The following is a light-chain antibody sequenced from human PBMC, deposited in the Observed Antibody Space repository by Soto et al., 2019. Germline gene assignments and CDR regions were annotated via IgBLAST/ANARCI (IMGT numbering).Light chain of an antibody. CDR1: LSVSVY. V-gene: IGKV3-11*01. CDR2: DAS. J-gene: IGKJ5*01. CDR3: QQCNNWPPEIT. Sequence: VVLTQSPATLSLSPGERATLSCGTSLSVSVYLDWYQQKPGQAPRLLIYDASNRATGIPARFSGSGSGTDFTLTISSLEPEDFAVYYCQQCNNWPPEITFGQGTRLEIK.